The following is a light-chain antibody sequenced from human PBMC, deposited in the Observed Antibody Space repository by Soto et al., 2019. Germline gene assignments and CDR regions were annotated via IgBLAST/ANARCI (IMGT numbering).Light chain of an antibody. V-gene: IGLV1-47*01. CDR1: SSNIGSNY. Sequence: QSVLTQPPSASGTPGQRVTISCSGSSSNIGSNYVYWYQQLPGTAPKLLIYRNNQRPSGVPDRFSGSKSGTSASLAISGLRSEAEAEYYCAAWDDSLSGLYVFGTGTKLTVL. CDR2: RNN. CDR3: AAWDDSLSGLYV. J-gene: IGLJ1*01.